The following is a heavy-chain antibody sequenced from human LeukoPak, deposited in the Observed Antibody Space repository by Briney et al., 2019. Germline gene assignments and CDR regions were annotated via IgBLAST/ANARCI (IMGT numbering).Heavy chain of an antibody. CDR1: GFTFRNHW. Sequence: GGSLRLSCAASGFTFRNHWMHWVRQAPGKGLVWVSSINSDGTSTTFADSVKGRFTISRDNAKNTLYLQMSSLRAEDTAVYYCGCSGGSSPGYWGPGTLAIVSS. V-gene: IGHV3-74*01. D-gene: IGHD2-15*01. CDR3: GCSGGSSPGY. J-gene: IGHJ4*02. CDR2: INSDGTST.